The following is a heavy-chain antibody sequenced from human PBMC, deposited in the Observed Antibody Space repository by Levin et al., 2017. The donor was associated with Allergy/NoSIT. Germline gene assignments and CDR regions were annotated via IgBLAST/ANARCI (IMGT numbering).Heavy chain of an antibody. V-gene: IGHV3-30*04. Sequence: PGGSLRLSCTASGFTFSNHAIHWVRQAQGKGLEWVTCISYDGSNKFYVDSVKGRFTISRDNTKNTVSLQMDSLRTEDTAVYYCARALYSHSNGEVFDHWGQGTLVTVSS. J-gene: IGHJ4*02. CDR2: ISYDGSNK. CDR1: GFTFSNHA. CDR3: ARALYSHSNGEVFDH. D-gene: IGHD4-11*01.